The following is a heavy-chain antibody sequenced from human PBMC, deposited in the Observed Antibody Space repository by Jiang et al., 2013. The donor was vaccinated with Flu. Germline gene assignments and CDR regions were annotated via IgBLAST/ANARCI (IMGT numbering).Heavy chain of an antibody. CDR1: GFTFSRYW. CDR2: IKQDGGEK. D-gene: IGHD3-22*01. J-gene: IGHJ4*02. V-gene: IGHV3-7*03. CDR3: ARIRPYYYDSSGRCFDY. Sequence: LSCAASGFTFSRYWMSWVRQAPGKGLEWVANIKQDGGEKYYVDSVKGRFTISRDNAKNSLYLQMNSLRAEDTAVYYCARIRPYYYDSSGRCFDYWGQGTLVTVSS.